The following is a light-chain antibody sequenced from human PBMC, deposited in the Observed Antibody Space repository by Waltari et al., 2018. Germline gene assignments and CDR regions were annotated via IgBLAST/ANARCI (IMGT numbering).Light chain of an antibody. CDR3: QQAFTFPLS. V-gene: IGKV1-12*01. CDR2: TAA. J-gene: IGKJ4*01. CDR1: QDIAAS. Sequence: DIQMTQSPSSVAACLGDRVTIPCRASQDIAASVAWHPHKPGKAPRLLIYTAASLEPGVPARFRGSRSGTNLSLTITGLQPEDFATYYCQQAFTFPLSFGGGT.